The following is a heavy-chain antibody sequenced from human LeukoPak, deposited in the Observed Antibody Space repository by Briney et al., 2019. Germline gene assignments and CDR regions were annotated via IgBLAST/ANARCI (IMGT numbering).Heavy chain of an antibody. CDR2: ISSSSSYI. CDR1: GVTFSSYA. Sequence: GGSLRLSCAASGVTFSSYAMSWVRQTPGKGLEWVSAISSSSSYIYYADSVKGRFTISRDNAQNSLYLQINSLRAEDTAVYYCARDPYSGRYGDYYYYYMDVWGKGTTVTVSS. CDR3: ARDPYSGRYGDYYYYYMDV. D-gene: IGHD1-26*01. J-gene: IGHJ6*03. V-gene: IGHV3-21*01.